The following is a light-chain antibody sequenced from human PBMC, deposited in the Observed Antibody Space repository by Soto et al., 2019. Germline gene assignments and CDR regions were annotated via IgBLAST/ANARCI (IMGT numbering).Light chain of an antibody. CDR3: QQRYTTPWT. J-gene: IGKJ1*01. Sequence: DIQMTQSPSSLSASVGDRVIITCRASQNINNFLNWYQRKPGKAPNLLIYDASIFQSGVPSRFSGSGSVTDFTITISSLQPEDFAPYYCQQRYTTPWTFGQGTKVEIK. CDR2: DAS. CDR1: QNINNF. V-gene: IGKV1-39*01.